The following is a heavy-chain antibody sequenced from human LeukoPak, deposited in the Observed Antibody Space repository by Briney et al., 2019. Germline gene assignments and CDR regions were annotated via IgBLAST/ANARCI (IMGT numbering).Heavy chain of an antibody. J-gene: IGHJ3*02. CDR2: ISYDGSNK. CDR1: GFTFGSYA. V-gene: IGHV3-30-3*01. CDR3: ARETFRYSDAFDI. Sequence: HPGRSLRLSCAASGFTFGSYAMHWVRQAPGKGLEWVAVISYDGSNKYYADSVKGRFTISRDNSKNTLYLQMNSLRAEDTAVYYCARETFRYSDAFDIWGQGTMVTVSS. D-gene: IGHD1-14*01.